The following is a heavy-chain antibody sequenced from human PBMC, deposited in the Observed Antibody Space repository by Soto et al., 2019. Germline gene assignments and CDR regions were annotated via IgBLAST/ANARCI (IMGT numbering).Heavy chain of an antibody. J-gene: IGHJ6*02. V-gene: IGHV1-18*01. CDR3: AMVDVYVTPSPQDV. CDR1: GYTFTRYG. CDR2: INTYNGNT. Sequence: QVQLVKSGAEVKNPGASVKVSCKASGYTFTRYGIGWARQAPRQGLEWMGWINTYNGNTNYAQNVQGRVTLTTDTSTSTAYMELRSLRSNDTAIYYCAMVDVYVTPSPQDVWGQGTTVIVSS. D-gene: IGHD3-16*01.